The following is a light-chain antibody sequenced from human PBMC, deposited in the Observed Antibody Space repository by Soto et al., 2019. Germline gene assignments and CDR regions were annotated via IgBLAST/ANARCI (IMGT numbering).Light chain of an antibody. CDR2: SNN. Sequence: QSVLTQPPSASGTPGQRITISCSGSSSNIGSHTVNWHQQVPGTAPKLLIYSNNERPSGVPDRFSGSKSGTSASLAISGVESGDEADYYCAAWDDSLNGVIFGGGTKLTVL. CDR3: AAWDDSLNGVI. CDR1: SSNIGSHT. J-gene: IGLJ2*01. V-gene: IGLV1-44*01.